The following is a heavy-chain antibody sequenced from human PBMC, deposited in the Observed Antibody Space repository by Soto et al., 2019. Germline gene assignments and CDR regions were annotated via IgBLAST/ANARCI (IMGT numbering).Heavy chain of an antibody. CDR2: IIPIFGTA. CDR3: ARIQQWTDLYYFDY. V-gene: IGHV1-69*13. J-gene: IGHJ4*02. CDR1: GGTFSSYA. D-gene: IGHD6-19*01. Sequence: ASVKVSCKASGGTFSSYAISWVRQAPGQGLEWMGGIIPIFGTANYAQKFQGRVTITADESTSTAYMELSSLRSEDTAVYYCARIQQWTDLYYFDYWGQGTLVTVSS.